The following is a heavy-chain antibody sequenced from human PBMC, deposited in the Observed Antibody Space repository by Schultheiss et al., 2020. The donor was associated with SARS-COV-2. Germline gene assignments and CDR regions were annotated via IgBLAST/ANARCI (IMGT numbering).Heavy chain of an antibody. Sequence: SQTLSLTCSVSGGSISSGYYYWSWIRQPAGKGLEWIGSIYHSGSTYYNPSLKSRVTISVDTSKNQFSLKLSSVTAADTAVYYCARPQGSEPGWAYFYYYMDVWGTGTTVTVSS. V-gene: IGHV4-61*10. D-gene: IGHD6-25*01. CDR3: ARPQGSEPGWAYFYYYMDV. CDR2: IYHSGST. J-gene: IGHJ6*03. CDR1: GGSISSGYYY.